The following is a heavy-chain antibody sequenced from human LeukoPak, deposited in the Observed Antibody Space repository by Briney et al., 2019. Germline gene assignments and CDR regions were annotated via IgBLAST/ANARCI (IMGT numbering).Heavy chain of an antibody. J-gene: IGHJ5*02. CDR1: GGSISSSTYY. CDR3: ARKGPYFYLDWFDP. CDR2: FYYSGST. V-gene: IGHV4-39*01. Sequence: SETLSLTCTVPGGSISSSTYYWGWIRQPPGKGLEWIGSFYYSGSTYYNPSLKSRVTISVDTSKNQFSLKLSSVTAADTAVYYCARKGPYFYLDWFDPWGQGTPVTVSS. D-gene: IGHD2/OR15-2a*01.